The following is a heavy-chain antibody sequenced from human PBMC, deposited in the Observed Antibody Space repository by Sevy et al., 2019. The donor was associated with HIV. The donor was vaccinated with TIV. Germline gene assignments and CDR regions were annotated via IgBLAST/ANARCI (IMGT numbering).Heavy chain of an antibody. CDR2: IYPGDSDT. Sequence: GESLKISCKGSGYSFTSYWIGWVRQMPGKGLEWMGIIYPGDSDTRYSPSFQGQVTISADKSISTAYLQWSSLTASDTAMYYCARTIAARRDAFDIWGQGTMVTVSS. V-gene: IGHV5-51*01. D-gene: IGHD6-6*01. CDR3: ARTIAARRDAFDI. CDR1: GYSFTSYW. J-gene: IGHJ3*02.